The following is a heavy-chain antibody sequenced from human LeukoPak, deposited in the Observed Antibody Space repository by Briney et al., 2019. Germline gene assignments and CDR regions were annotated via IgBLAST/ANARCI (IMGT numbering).Heavy chain of an antibody. D-gene: IGHD2-15*01. CDR1: GLTFSNAW. CDR3: TTDSTPGYCSGGSCPSGAFDI. CDR2: IRSKADGGTT. V-gene: IGHV3-15*01. J-gene: IGHJ3*02. Sequence: GGSLRLSCAASGLTFSNAWMSWVRQAPGKGLEWVGRIRSKADGGTTDYAAPVKGRFTISRDDSKNTLYLQMNSLKTEDTAVYYCTTDSTPGYCSGGSCPSGAFDIWGQGTMVTVSS.